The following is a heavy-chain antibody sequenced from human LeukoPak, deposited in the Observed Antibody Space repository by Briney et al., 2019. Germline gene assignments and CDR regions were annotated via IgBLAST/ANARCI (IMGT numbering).Heavy chain of an antibody. V-gene: IGHV3-20*01. D-gene: IGHD3-22*01. J-gene: IGHJ3*02. Sequence: GGSLRLSCAASGFTFDDYGMSWVRQAPGKGLEWVSGINWNGGSTGYADSVKGRFTISRDNAKNSLYLQMNSLRAEDTALYLCARVIVTPDSSGYYVGFRGAFDIWGQGTMVTVSS. CDR2: INWNGGST. CDR3: ARVIVTPDSSGYYVGFRGAFDI. CDR1: GFTFDDYG.